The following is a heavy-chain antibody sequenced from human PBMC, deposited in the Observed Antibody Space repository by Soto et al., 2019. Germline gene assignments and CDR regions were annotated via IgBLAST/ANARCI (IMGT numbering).Heavy chain of an antibody. J-gene: IGHJ4*02. D-gene: IGHD3-22*01. Sequence: GESLKISCKGSGYSFTSYWIGWVCQMPGKGLEWMGIIYPGDSDTRYSPSFQGQVTISADKSISTAYLQWSSLKASDTAMYYCARQRYYYDSSGYGFGYWGQGTLVTVSS. CDR1: GYSFTSYW. CDR2: IYPGDSDT. CDR3: ARQRYYYDSSGYGFGY. V-gene: IGHV5-51*01.